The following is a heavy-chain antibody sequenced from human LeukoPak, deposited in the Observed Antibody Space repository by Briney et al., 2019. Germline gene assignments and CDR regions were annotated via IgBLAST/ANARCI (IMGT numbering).Heavy chain of an antibody. Sequence: PSETLSLTCTVSGGSISSYYWSWIRQPAGKGLEWIGRIYTGGSTNYNPSLKSRVTMLVDTSKNQFSLKLSSVTAADTAVYYCARGVRPVGATLGQQEHDAFDIWGQGTMVTVSS. V-gene: IGHV4-4*07. CDR2: IYTGGST. J-gene: IGHJ3*02. CDR1: GGSISSYY. D-gene: IGHD1-26*01. CDR3: ARGVRPVGATLGQQEHDAFDI.